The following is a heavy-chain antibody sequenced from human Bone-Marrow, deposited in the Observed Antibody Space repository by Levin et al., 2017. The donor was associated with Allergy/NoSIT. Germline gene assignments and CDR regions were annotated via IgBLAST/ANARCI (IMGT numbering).Heavy chain of an antibody. D-gene: IGHD1-1*01. Sequence: PSETLSLTCTVSGGSISSSYWGWLRQPPGRGLEHIGYIYYSGSTNSYTDYTRYNPSLESRVTISVDTSKNQFSLRLSSVTAADTAVYYCASVKRGDWFDPWGPGTLVTVSS. CDR1: GGSISSSY. J-gene: IGHJ5*02. CDR2: IYYSGST. V-gene: IGHV4-59*08. CDR3: ASVKRGDWFDP.